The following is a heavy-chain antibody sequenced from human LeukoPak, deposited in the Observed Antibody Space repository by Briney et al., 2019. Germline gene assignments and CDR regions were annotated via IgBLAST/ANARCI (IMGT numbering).Heavy chain of an antibody. CDR1: GASISRYY. Sequence: SETLSLTCTVSGASISRYYWTWIRLPAGKGLEWIGRVYGSGNNNYNPSLMSRVTISTDTSKNQFSLNLRSVTAADTAVYYCATGEGYGDYLPYHSWGQGTLVTASS. J-gene: IGHJ4*02. CDR2: VYGSGNN. CDR3: ATGEGYGDYLPYHS. D-gene: IGHD4-17*01. V-gene: IGHV4-4*07.